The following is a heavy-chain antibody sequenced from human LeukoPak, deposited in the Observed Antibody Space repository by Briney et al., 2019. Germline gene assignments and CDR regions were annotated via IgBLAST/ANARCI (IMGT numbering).Heavy chain of an antibody. Sequence: ASVKVSCKASGYTFTGYYMHWVRQAPGQGLEWMGWINPNSGGTNYAQKFQGRVTMTRDTSISTAYMELSRLRSDDTAVYYCARDGLRFLESRLFDPWGQGTLVTVSS. CDR1: GYTFTGYY. D-gene: IGHD3-3*01. CDR3: ARDGLRFLESRLFDP. J-gene: IGHJ5*02. CDR2: INPNSGGT. V-gene: IGHV1-2*02.